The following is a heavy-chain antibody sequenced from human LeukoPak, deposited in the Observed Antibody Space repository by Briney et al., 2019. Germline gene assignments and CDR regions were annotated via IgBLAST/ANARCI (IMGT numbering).Heavy chain of an antibody. Sequence: SETLSLTCTVSGGSISSYYWSWIRQPPGKGLEWIGYIYYSGSTNYNPSLKSRVTISVDTSKNQFSLKLSSVTAADTAVYYCARAPTATYYYDSSGSYYFDYWGQGTLVTVSS. V-gene: IGHV4-59*08. J-gene: IGHJ4*02. CDR1: GGSISSYY. CDR3: ARAPTATYYYDSSGSYYFDY. CDR2: IYYSGST. D-gene: IGHD3-22*01.